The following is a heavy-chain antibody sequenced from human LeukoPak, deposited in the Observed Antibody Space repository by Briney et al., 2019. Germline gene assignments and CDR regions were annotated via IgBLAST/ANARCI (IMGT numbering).Heavy chain of an antibody. D-gene: IGHD3-22*01. J-gene: IGHJ4*02. CDR3: ARDLYRIVVVPHYFDY. V-gene: IGHV3-7*01. CDR1: GFTFSNYW. CDR2: IKEDGSEK. Sequence: GGSLRLSYAASGFTFSNYWMSWVRQAPGKGLEWVANIKEDGSEKYYVDSVKGRFTISRDNAKKSLYLQMNSLRAEDTAVYYCARDLYRIVVVPHYFDYWGQGTLVTVSS.